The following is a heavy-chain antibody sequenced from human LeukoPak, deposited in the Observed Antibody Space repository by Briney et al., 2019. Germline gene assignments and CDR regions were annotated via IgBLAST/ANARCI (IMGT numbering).Heavy chain of an antibody. CDR3: ATVGPVGPWDIVVVPAANWFDP. CDR2: IIPIFGTA. Sequence: SVKVSCKASGGTFSSYAISWVRQAPGQGLEWMGGIIPIFGTANYAQKFQGRVTMTEDTSTDTAYMELSSLRSEDTAVYYCATVGPVGPWDIVVVPAANWFDPWGQGTLVTVSS. V-gene: IGHV1-69*06. CDR1: GGTFSSYA. J-gene: IGHJ5*02. D-gene: IGHD2-2*01.